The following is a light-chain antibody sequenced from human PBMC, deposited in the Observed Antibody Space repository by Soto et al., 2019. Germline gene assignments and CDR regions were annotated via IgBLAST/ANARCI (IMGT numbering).Light chain of an antibody. V-gene: IGKV1-5*01. CDR2: DAS. J-gene: IGKJ1*01. CDR3: QQYNSFSA. Sequence: IQMTQSPSTLSASVGDRVTITCRASQSISSWLAWYQQKPGKAPKLLIYDASSLESGVPSRFSGSGSGTEFTLTISSLQPDDFATYYCQQYNSFSAFGQGTKVEIX. CDR1: QSISSW.